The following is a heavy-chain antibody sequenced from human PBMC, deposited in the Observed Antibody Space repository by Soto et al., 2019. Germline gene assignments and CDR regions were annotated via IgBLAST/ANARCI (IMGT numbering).Heavy chain of an antibody. D-gene: IGHD5-18*01. V-gene: IGHV3-48*02. CDR1: GFTFSSYS. Sequence: EVQLVESGGGLVQPGGSLRLSCVASGFTFSSYSMNWVRQAPGKGLEWVSYISVGSTTIYYADSVEGRFTISRDNDKNSVYLQMNSLRDEDTAAYYCARVIAMDLLLHTAPGYWGQGTLVTVSS. CDR2: ISVGSTTI. CDR3: ARVIAMDLLLHTAPGY. J-gene: IGHJ4*02.